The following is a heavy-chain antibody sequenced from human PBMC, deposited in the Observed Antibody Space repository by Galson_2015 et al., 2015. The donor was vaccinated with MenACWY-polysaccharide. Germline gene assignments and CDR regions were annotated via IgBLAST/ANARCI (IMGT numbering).Heavy chain of an antibody. Sequence: SLRLSCAASGFTFSSSWMHWVRQAPGKGLEWVAVISYDGSNKYYADSLKGRFTISRDNSKNMLYLQMNSLRAEDTAVYYCARAYCDRTPCYGMDVWGQGTTVTVSS. V-gene: IGHV3-30*03. CDR3: ARAYCDRTPCYGMDV. J-gene: IGHJ6*02. D-gene: IGHD2/OR15-2a*01. CDR1: GFTFSSSW. CDR2: ISYDGSNK.